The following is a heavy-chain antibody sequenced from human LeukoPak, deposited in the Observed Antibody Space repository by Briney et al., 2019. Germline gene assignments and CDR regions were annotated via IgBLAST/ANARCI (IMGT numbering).Heavy chain of an antibody. CDR1: GYTFTDYY. J-gene: IGHJ4*02. Sequence: ASVKVSCKASGYTFTDYYMHWVRQAPGQGLEWMGWINPNSGGTNYAQNFQGRVTMTRDTSISAAYMELNRLRSDDTAVYYCTRVYSGSLFDYWGQGTLVTVSS. CDR2: INPNSGGT. D-gene: IGHD1-26*01. V-gene: IGHV1-2*02. CDR3: TRVYSGSLFDY.